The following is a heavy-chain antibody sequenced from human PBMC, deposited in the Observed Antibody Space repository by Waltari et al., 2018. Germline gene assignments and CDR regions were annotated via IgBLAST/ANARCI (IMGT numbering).Heavy chain of an antibody. J-gene: IGHJ5*02. CDR1: EYSFTSYW. CDR3: ARKGRGLEPRGGWFDP. Sequence: EVQLVQSGAEVKKPGESLKHSCKGSEYSFTSYWNAWVRQLPGKGLEWMGIIYPGDSDTRYSPSFQGQVTISADKSISTAYLQWSSLKASDTAMYYCARKGRGLEPRGGWFDPWGQGTLVTVSS. D-gene: IGHD1-1*01. CDR2: IYPGDSDT. V-gene: IGHV5-51*01.